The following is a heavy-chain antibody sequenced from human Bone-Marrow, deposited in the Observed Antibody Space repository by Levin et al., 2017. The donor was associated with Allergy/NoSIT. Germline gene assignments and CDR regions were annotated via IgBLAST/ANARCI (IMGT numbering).Heavy chain of an antibody. CDR3: AKDVRHPGYYSYFYYMDV. CDR1: GFTLSNYA. D-gene: IGHD3-10*02. V-gene: IGHV3-23*01. CDR2: IVVVVVGVANA. J-gene: IGHJ6*03. Sequence: PGGSLRLSCATSGFTLSNYAMTWVRKAPGKGLEWVSAIVVVVVGVANAHYANSVKGRFTISRYSSKTTVYLQCNNLGAEDTAVYVCAKDVRHPGYYSYFYYMDVWGKGTTVTVAS.